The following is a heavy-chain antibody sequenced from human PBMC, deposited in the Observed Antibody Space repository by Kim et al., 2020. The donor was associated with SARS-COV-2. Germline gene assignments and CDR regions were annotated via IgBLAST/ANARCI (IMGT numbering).Heavy chain of an antibody. V-gene: IGHV3-23*01. CDR3: ARDRNYPRDTFDI. CDR2: ISASDGVP. Sequence: GGSLRHSCATSGFTFSAYAMAWVRQAPGKGLEWVSTISASDGVPWYADSVKGRFTISSDSSKNTVYVQMNGLRVEDTAVYYCARDRNYPRDTFDIWGQGT. J-gene: IGHJ3*02. D-gene: IGHD3-10*01. CDR1: GFTFSAYA.